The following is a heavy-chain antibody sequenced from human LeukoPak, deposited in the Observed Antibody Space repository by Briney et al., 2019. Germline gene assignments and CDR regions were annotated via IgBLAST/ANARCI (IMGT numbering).Heavy chain of an antibody. Sequence: ASVKVSCKASGYTFTGYYMHWVRQAPGQGLEWMGWINPNSGGTNYAQKFQGRVTMTRDTSISTAYMELSRLRSDDTAVYYCARDQAIVGATTTDYWGQGTLVTVTS. D-gene: IGHD1-26*01. V-gene: IGHV1-2*02. CDR2: INPNSGGT. CDR3: ARDQAIVGATTTDY. J-gene: IGHJ4*02. CDR1: GYTFTGYY.